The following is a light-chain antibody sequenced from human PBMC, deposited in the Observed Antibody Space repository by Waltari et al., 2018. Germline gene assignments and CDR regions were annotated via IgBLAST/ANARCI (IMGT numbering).Light chain of an antibody. Sequence: ETVLTQSPVTLSLSPGERATLPCRASQTVNTYLAWYQQKPGQAPRLLIYDTSNRATGIPARFSGSGSGTDFTLTISSLEPEDFAVYYCQQHNSWPITFGGGTKVEIK. CDR1: QTVNTY. CDR3: QQHNSWPIT. J-gene: IGKJ4*01. CDR2: DTS. V-gene: IGKV3-11*01.